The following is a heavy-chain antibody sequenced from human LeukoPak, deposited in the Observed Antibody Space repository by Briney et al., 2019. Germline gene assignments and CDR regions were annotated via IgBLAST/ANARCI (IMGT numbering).Heavy chain of an antibody. Sequence: SSETLSLTCTVSGGSVSSGSYYWSWIRQPPGKGLEWIGYIYYSGSTNYNPSLKSRVTISVDTSKNQFSLKLSSVTAADTAVYYCARFGRRGTTGFSGDYWGQGTLVTVSS. CDR2: IYYSGST. J-gene: IGHJ4*02. CDR3: ARFGRRGTTGFSGDY. V-gene: IGHV4-61*01. CDR1: GGSVSSGSYY. D-gene: IGHD3-9*01.